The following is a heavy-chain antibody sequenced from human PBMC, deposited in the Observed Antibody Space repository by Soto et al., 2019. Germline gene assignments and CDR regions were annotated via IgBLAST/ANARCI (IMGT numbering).Heavy chain of an antibody. J-gene: IGHJ4*02. V-gene: IGHV3-21*01. CDR2: ISSSSSYI. CDR3: ARDDGSGGSWHHLEPWRYQFDY. D-gene: IGHD2-15*01. CDR1: GFTFSSYS. Sequence: GGSLRLSCAASGFTFSSYSMNWVRQAPGKGLEWVSSISSSSSYIYYADSVKGRFTISRDNAKNSLYLQMNSLRAEDTAVYYCARDDGSGGSWHHLEPWRYQFDYWGQGTLVTVSS.